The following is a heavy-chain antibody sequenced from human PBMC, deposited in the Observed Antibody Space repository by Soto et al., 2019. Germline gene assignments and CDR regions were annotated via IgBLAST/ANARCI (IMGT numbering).Heavy chain of an antibody. J-gene: IGHJ6*02. CDR2: IKSKTDGGTT. D-gene: IGHD3-22*01. V-gene: IGHV3-15*07. CDR3: TVTCDSSGYYYPPPYGMDV. CDR1: GFTFSNAW. Sequence: GGSLRLSCAASGFTFSNAWINWVRQAPGKGLEWVGRIKSKTDGGTTDYAAPVKGRFTISRDDSKNTLYLQMNSLKTEDTAVYYCTVTCDSSGYYYPPPYGMDVWGQGTTVTVSS.